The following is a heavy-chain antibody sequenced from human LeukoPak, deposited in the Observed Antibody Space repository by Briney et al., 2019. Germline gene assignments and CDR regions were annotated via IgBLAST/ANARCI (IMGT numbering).Heavy chain of an antibody. J-gene: IGHJ5*02. CDR1: GGSFSGYY. D-gene: IGHD6-19*01. CDR2: TNHSGST. CDR3: ARGSGWYVGYVWFDP. V-gene: IGHV4-34*01. Sequence: SETLSLTCAVYGGSFSGYYWSWIRQPPGKGLEWIGETNHSGSTNYNPSLKSRVTISVDTSKNQFSLKLSSVTAADTAVYYCARGSGWYVGYVWFDPWGQGTLVTVSS.